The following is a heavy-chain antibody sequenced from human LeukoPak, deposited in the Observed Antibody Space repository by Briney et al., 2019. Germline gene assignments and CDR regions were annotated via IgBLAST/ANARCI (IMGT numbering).Heavy chain of an antibody. CDR1: GGSISSYY. CDR3: ARCPYYYGMDV. CDR2: IYTSGST. Sequence: SETLSLTCTVSGGSISSYYWSWIRQPAGKGLEWIGRIYTSGSTNYNPSLKCRVTMSVDTSKNQFSLKLSSVTAADTAVYYCARCPYYYGMDVWSQGTTVTVSS. J-gene: IGHJ6*02. V-gene: IGHV4-4*07.